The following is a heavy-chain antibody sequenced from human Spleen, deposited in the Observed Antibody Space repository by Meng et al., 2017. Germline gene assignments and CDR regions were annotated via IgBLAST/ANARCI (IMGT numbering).Heavy chain of an antibody. V-gene: IGHV4-34*01. J-gene: IGHJ4*02. CDR1: GRSFSDYY. Sequence: QVQLQQWGAGLLKPSGTLSLTCVVSGRSFSDYYWSWSRQPPGKGLEWIGEINHSGSTNYNPSLESRATISVDTSQNNLSLKLSSVTAADSAVYYCARGPTTMAHDFDYWGQGTLVTVSS. D-gene: IGHD4-11*01. CDR3: ARGPTTMAHDFDY. CDR2: INHSGST.